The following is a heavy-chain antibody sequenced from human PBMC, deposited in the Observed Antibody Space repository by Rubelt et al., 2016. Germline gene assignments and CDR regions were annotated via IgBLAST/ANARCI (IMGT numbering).Heavy chain of an antibody. V-gene: IGHV4-39*01. J-gene: IGHJ5*02. CDR3: ARHRIVRDLAVGGWFDP. Sequence: QLQLQESGPGLVKPSETLSLACTVSGGSVTSSGFYWGWIRQTPGKGLEWLGSLYLGGRTYYSPSLRSRVSISVDTSKNQFSLKLTSVTAADTAVYFCARHRIVRDLAVGGWFDPWGQGTLATVSS. CDR1: GGSVTSSGFY. CDR2: LYLGGRT. D-gene: IGHD2/OR15-2a*01.